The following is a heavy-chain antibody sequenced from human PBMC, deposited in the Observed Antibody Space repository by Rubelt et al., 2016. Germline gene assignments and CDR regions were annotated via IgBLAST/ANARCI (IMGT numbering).Heavy chain of an antibody. CDR1: GFTFSGSA. CDR3: TRHFVYYDSSGYFHGMDV. CDR2: IRSKANSYAT. J-gene: IGHJ6*02. D-gene: IGHD3-22*01. Sequence: EVQLVESGGGLVQPGGSLKLSCAASGFTFSGSAMHWVRQASGKGLEWVGRIRSKANSYATAYAASVKGRFTISRDDSKNTAYLQMNSLKTEETAVYYCTRHFVYYDSSGYFHGMDVWGQGTTVTVSS. V-gene: IGHV3-73*02.